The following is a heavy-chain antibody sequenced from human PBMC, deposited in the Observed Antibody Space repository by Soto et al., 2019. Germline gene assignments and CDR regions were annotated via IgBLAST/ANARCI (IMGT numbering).Heavy chain of an antibody. D-gene: IGHD6-19*01. J-gene: IGHJ4*02. CDR2: ISGSGDSA. CDR1: GFIFRDYA. Sequence: PGGSLRLSXXASGFIFRDYAMNWVRQAPGKGVELVSDISGSGDSARYADSVKDRFTISRDNSRDTLYLHMNSLRVDDTAVCYCGKERRGSGWSVCDFWGQGDLVTVSS. V-gene: IGHV3-23*01. CDR3: GKERRGSGWSVCDF.